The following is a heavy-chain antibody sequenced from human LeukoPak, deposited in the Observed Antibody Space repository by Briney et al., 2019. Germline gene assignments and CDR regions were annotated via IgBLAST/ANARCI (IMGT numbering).Heavy chain of an antibody. D-gene: IGHD3-22*01. Sequence: GGSLRLSCAASGFTLSNYWMSWVRQAPGKGLEWLANVKQDGSEIYYVDSVKGRFTMSRDNGKNSLYLQINSLRADDTAVYYCARDQGTMIAVRTTNWFYDLWGRGTLVTVSS. CDR2: VKQDGSEI. V-gene: IGHV3-7*01. CDR1: GFTLSNYW. J-gene: IGHJ2*01. CDR3: ARDQGTMIAVRTTNWFYDL.